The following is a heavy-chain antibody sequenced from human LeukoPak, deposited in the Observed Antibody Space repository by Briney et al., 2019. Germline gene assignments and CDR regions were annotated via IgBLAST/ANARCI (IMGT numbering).Heavy chain of an antibody. CDR3: ARDPAQGVDY. V-gene: IGHV1-18*01. CDR1: GFTFTSYG. J-gene: IGHJ4*02. CDR2: ISAYNGNT. D-gene: IGHD3-16*01. Sequence: AGGSLRLSCAASGFTFTSYGISWVRQAPGQGLEWMGWISAYNGNTNYAQKLQGRVTMTTDTSTSTAYMELRSLRSDDTAVYYCARDPAQGVDYWGQGTLVTVSS.